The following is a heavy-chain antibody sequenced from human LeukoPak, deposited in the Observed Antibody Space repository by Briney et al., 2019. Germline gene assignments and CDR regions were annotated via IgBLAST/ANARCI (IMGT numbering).Heavy chain of an antibody. V-gene: IGHV1-69*05. CDR1: GGTFSSYA. CDR3: ARDGAEIAARPGYYYCYMDV. D-gene: IGHD6-6*01. Sequence: SVKVSCKASGGTFSSYAISWVRQAPGQGLGWMGGIIPIFGTANYAQKFQGRVTITTDESTSTAYMELSSLRSEDTAVYYCARDGAEIAARPGYYYCYMDVWGKGTTVTVSS. CDR2: IIPIFGTA. J-gene: IGHJ6*03.